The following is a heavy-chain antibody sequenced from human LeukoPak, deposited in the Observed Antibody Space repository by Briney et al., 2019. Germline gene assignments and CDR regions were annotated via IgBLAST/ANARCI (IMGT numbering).Heavy chain of an antibody. V-gene: IGHV3-49*04. CDR3: TREAATISSSWYGPDLSAGPPFDP. Sequence: PGGSLRLSCAASGFTFSSYAMYWVRQAPGKGLEWVGFIRSKAYGGTTEYAASVKGRFTISRDNSKSIAYLQMNSLKTEDTAVYYCTREAATISSSWYGPDLSAGPPFDPWGQGTLVTVSS. CDR1: GFTFSSYA. J-gene: IGHJ5*02. D-gene: IGHD6-13*01. CDR2: IRSKAYGGTT.